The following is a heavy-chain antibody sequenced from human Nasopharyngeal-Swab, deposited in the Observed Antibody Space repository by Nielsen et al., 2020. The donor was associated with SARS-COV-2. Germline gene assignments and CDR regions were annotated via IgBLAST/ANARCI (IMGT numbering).Heavy chain of an antibody. Sequence: GASLKISCAASGFDVSGNYMSWFRQAPGKGLEWVSVMYAGGDIYYADSVKGRFTISRDSSKNTLYLQMNSLRVEDTALYYCARDRRDVDNQWGQGTLVTVSS. CDR3: ARDRRDVDNQ. V-gene: IGHV3-53*01. CDR2: MYAGGDI. D-gene: IGHD5-24*01. J-gene: IGHJ4*02. CDR1: GFDVSGNY.